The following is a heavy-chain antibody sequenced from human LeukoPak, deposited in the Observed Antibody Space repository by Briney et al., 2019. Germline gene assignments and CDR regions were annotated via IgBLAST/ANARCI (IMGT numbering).Heavy chain of an antibody. Sequence: ASVKVSCKASGYTFTSSDINWVRQATGQGLEWMGWMNPNSGNTGYAQKLQGRVTMTMDTSISTAYMELTSLRSEDTAVYYCARVISYDSSGYYYFDYWGQGTLVTVSS. V-gene: IGHV1-8*01. D-gene: IGHD3-22*01. J-gene: IGHJ4*02. CDR2: MNPNSGNT. CDR3: ARVISYDSSGYYYFDY. CDR1: GYTFTSSD.